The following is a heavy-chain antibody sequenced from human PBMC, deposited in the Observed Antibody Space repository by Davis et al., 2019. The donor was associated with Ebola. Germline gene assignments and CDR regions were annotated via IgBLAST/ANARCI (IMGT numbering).Heavy chain of an antibody. V-gene: IGHV3-33*01. J-gene: IGHJ4*02. Sequence: GESPKISCAASGFSFSDYGMHWVRQAPGKGLEWVAIIWYDGNNKYYADSVKGRFSISRDNSKNTLYLQMNSLRADDTAVYYCARDITRITIFGVGGQGTLVTVSS. CDR1: GFSFSDYG. CDR3: ARDITRITIFGV. CDR2: IWYDGNNK. D-gene: IGHD3-3*01.